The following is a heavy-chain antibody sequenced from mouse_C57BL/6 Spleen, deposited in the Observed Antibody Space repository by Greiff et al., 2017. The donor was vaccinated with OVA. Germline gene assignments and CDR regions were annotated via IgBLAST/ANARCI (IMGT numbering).Heavy chain of an antibody. Sequence: QVQLKQPGAELVRPGSSVKLSCKASGYTFTSYWMDWVKQRPGQGLEWIGNIYPSDSETHYNQKFKDKATLTVDKSSSTAYMQLSSLTSDDSADYYCARGDYGGYAMDYGGQGTSVTVSS. CDR3: ARGDYGGYAMDY. CDR1: GYTFTSYW. D-gene: IGHD2-4*01. CDR2: IYPSDSET. J-gene: IGHJ4*01. V-gene: IGHV1-61*01.